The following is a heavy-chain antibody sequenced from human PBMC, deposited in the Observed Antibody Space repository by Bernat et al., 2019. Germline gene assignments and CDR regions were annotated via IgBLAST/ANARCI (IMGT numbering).Heavy chain of an antibody. V-gene: IGHV3-21*01. D-gene: IGHD2-15*01. J-gene: IGHJ4*02. CDR2: ISSSSSSI. CDR3: ARGPYCSGGSCSDY. Sequence: EVQLVESGGGLVKPGGSLRLSCAASGFTFSSYSMNWVRQAPGKGLEWVSSISSSSSSIYYADSVKGRFTISRDNAKNSLYLQMNSLRAEDTAVYYCARGPYCSGGSCSDYWGQGTLVTVSS. CDR1: GFTFSSYS.